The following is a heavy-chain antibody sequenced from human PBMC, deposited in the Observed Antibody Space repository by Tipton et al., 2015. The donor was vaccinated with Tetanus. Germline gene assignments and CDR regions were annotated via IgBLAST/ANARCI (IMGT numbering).Heavy chain of an antibody. Sequence: SLRLSCAAYGFAFGDFVMHWVRQAQGQGTEWVSSISWNSGTIGYADSVKGRFTISRDNAKNSLYLQMNSLRAEDTALYYCAKDMGYYGSGSYYNPGSCFDYWCQGTLVTVSS. J-gene: IGHJ4*02. V-gene: IGHV3-9*01. D-gene: IGHD3-10*01. CDR2: ISWNSGTI. CDR3: AKDMGYYGSGSYYNPGSCFDY. CDR1: GFAFGDFV.